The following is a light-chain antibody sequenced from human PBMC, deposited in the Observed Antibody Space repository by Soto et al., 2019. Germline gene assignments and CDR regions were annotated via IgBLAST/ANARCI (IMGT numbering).Light chain of an antibody. CDR3: QAWDSSTVV. J-gene: IGLJ2*01. CDR2: QDT. CDR1: KLGDRY. V-gene: IGLV3-1*01. Sequence: SYELTQPPSVSVSPGQTASIACSGDKLGDRYVCWYQQKPGQSPVLVIYQDTKRPSGIPERFSGSNSGNTATLTISGTQAMDEADYFCQAWDSSTVVFGGGTKVTVL.